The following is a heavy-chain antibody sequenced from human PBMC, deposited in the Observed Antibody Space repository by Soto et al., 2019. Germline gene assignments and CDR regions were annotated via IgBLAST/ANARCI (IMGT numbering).Heavy chain of an antibody. CDR1: GGTFSSHW. Sequence: WGSLRLSCAASGGTFSSHWMSWIRQAPGKGLEWVANIKQDGSEKYYVDSVKGRFTISRDNAKNSLYLQMNGLRADDTAVYYCALITPIDNLWRQGTLVTVSS. CDR2: IKQDGSEK. V-gene: IGHV3-7*05. J-gene: IGHJ4*02. D-gene: IGHD2-15*01. CDR3: ALITPIDNL.